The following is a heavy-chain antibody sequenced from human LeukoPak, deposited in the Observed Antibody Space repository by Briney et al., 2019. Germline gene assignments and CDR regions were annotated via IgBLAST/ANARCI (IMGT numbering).Heavy chain of an antibody. D-gene: IGHD3-9*01. CDR3: AKELRYFDPYFDY. V-gene: IGHV3-30*18. CDR2: ISYDGSNK. Sequence: GGSLRLSCAASGFTFKIYSMNWVRQAPGKGLEWVAVISYDGSNKYYADSVKGRFTISRDNSKNTLYLQMNSLRAEDTAVYYCAKELRYFDPYFDYWGQGTLVTVSS. CDR1: GFTFKIYS. J-gene: IGHJ4*02.